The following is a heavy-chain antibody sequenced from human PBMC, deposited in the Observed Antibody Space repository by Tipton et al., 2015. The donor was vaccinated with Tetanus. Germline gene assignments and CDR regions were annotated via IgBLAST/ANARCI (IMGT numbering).Heavy chain of an antibody. Sequence: TLSLTCTVSGGSISSYYWSWIRQPPGKGLEWIGYIYYSGSTNYNPSLKSRVTISADTTKNLFSLKLRSATAADAAVYFCARDDGYTGLNPWGPGALVAVSS. CDR2: IYYSGST. CDR3: ARDDGYTGLNP. V-gene: IGHV4-59*01. D-gene: IGHD5-24*01. J-gene: IGHJ5*02. CDR1: GGSISSYY.